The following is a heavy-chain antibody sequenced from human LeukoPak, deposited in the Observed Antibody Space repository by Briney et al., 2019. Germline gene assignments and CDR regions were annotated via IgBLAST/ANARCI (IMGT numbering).Heavy chain of an antibody. V-gene: IGHV4-39*07. CDR2: IHYSGNT. D-gene: IGHD2/OR15-2a*01. Sequence: SETLSLTCTVSGGSISSSIHYWGWVRQSPRKGLEWIGTIHYSGNTYYNPSLRSRLTISLDTSNNQFSLKLSSVTAADTAVYYCARDRSSLKVFFYYYNMDVWGKGTTVTVSS. CDR1: GGSISSSIHY. CDR3: ARDRSSLKVFFYYYNMDV. J-gene: IGHJ6*04.